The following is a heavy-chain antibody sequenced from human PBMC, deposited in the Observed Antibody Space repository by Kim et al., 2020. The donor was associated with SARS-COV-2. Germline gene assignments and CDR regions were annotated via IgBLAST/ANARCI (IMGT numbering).Heavy chain of an antibody. J-gene: IGHJ6*02. Sequence: SVKVSCKASGGSFSKYAVTWVRQAPGQGLEWMGGIIPILGTTNYAQKFQGRVTITADEFTTTAYMEVSSLRSEDTAVYYCAGGERILVPGEQGGTFYYYGGAVWGQGTTVSV. V-gene: IGHV1-69*13. CDR2: IIPILGTT. CDR3: AGGERILVPGEQGGTFYYYGGAV. CDR1: GGSFSKYA. D-gene: IGHD2-2*01.